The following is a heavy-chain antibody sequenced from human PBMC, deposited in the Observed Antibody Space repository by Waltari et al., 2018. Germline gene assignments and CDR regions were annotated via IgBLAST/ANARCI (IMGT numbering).Heavy chain of an antibody. Sequence: QVQLQESGPGLVKPSETLSLTCTVSGYSIRSGYYWGWIRQPPGKGLEWIGSIYNSGSTYYNPSLKSRVTISVDTSKNQFSLKLSSVTAADTAVYYCAREGPGAAAESDWFDPWGQGTLVTVSS. CDR3: AREGPGAAAESDWFDP. J-gene: IGHJ5*02. D-gene: IGHD6-13*01. CDR1: GYSIRSGYY. CDR2: IYNSGST. V-gene: IGHV4-38-2*02.